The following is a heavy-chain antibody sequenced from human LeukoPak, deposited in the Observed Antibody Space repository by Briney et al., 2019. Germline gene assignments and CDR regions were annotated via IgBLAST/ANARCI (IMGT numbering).Heavy chain of an antibody. J-gene: IGHJ4*02. Sequence: GGSLRLSCAASGFTFSTYSMNWVRQAPGKGLEWVSSIRGGTGYTYYADSVKGRFTISRDNAENSLYLQMNSLRAEDTAVYYCARGGHQVDFWGQGTLVTVSS. CDR3: ARGGHQVDF. CDR1: GFTFSTYS. V-gene: IGHV3-21*01. CDR2: IRGGTGYT. D-gene: IGHD3-16*01.